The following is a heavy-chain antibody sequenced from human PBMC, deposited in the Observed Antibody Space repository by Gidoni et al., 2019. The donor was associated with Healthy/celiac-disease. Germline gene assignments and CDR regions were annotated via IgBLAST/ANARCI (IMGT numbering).Heavy chain of an antibody. CDR1: GYTFTSYG. D-gene: IGHD6-19*01. Sequence: QVQLVQSGAEVKTPGASVKVSCKASGYTFTSYGISWVRQAPGQGLEWMGCISAYNGNTNDAQKLQGRVTMTTDTSTSTAYMELRSLRSDDTAVYYCARDIGYSSFVKYYGMDVWGQGTTVTVSS. CDR2: ISAYNGNT. CDR3: ARDIGYSSFVKYYGMDV. J-gene: IGHJ6*02. V-gene: IGHV1-18*01.